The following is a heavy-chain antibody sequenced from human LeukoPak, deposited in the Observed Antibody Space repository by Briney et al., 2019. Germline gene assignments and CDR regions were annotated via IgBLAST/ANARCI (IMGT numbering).Heavy chain of an antibody. V-gene: IGHV3-23*01. CDR1: GFTFSSYA. J-gene: IGHJ4*02. D-gene: IGHD3-10*02. CDR2: ISGSAAST. Sequence: GGSLRLSGAASGFTFSSYAMSWVRQAPGKGLEWVSTISGSAASTYYADSVKGRFAISRDNAKNALYLQMNSLRAEDTAVYFCARDYVFAFDYWSQGTLVTVSS. CDR3: ARDYVFAFDY.